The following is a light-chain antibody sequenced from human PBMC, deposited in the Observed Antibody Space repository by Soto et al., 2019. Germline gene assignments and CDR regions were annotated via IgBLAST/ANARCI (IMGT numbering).Light chain of an antibody. CDR2: AAS. Sequence: DIQMTQSPSSVSASVGDRVTISCRASQDISSWVAWYQQKPGRAPKLLISAASSLHSGVPRRFSGSGSGTDFSLIISSLQPEDFATDFCQQGDSFPYTFGGGTKVEI. V-gene: IGKV1-12*01. CDR3: QQGDSFPYT. J-gene: IGKJ4*01. CDR1: QDISSW.